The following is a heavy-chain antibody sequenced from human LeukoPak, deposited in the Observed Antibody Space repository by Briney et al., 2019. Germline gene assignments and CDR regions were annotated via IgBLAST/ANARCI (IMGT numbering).Heavy chain of an antibody. Sequence: PSETLSLTCTVSGGSISSYYWSWIRQPAGKGLEWIGRIYTSGSTNYNPSLKSRVTMSVDTSKNQFSLKLSSVTAADTAVYYCARVKVQLERLSPIGMNDAFDIWGQGTMVTVSS. CDR1: GGSISSYY. CDR2: IYTSGST. V-gene: IGHV4-4*07. J-gene: IGHJ3*02. CDR3: ARVKVQLERLSPIGMNDAFDI. D-gene: IGHD1-1*01.